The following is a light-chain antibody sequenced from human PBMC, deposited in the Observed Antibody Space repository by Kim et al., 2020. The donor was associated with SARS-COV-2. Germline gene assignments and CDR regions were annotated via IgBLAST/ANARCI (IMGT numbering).Light chain of an antibody. CDR3: QQYNNLPYT. CDR2: DAS. Sequence: SASVADRVTITCQASRDISNYLNWYQQKPGKAPKLLVYDASNLETGVPSRFSGSGSGTDFTFTISSLQPEDIATYYCQQYNNLPYTFGQGTKREI. CDR1: RDISNY. J-gene: IGKJ2*01. V-gene: IGKV1-33*01.